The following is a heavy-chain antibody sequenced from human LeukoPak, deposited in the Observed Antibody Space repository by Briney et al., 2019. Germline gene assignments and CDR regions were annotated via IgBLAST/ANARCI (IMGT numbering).Heavy chain of an antibody. CDR1: GFTFDDYA. J-gene: IGHJ6*03. Sequence: PGGSQRLSCAASGFTFDDYAMHWVRQAPGKGREWVSLIRWDGGSTYYADSVKGRFTISRGNSKNSLYLQMNSLRPEDTALYSCAKDGGYDFWSGYSKYYYYYMDVWGKGTTVTVSS. CDR3: AKDGGYDFWSGYSKYYYYYMDV. D-gene: IGHD3-3*01. CDR2: IRWDGGST. V-gene: IGHV3-43D*04.